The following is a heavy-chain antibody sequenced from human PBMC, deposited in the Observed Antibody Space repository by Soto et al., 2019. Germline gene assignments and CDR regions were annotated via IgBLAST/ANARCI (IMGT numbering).Heavy chain of an antibody. CDR3: ARVVLSITRGAFDA. D-gene: IGHD1-20*01. J-gene: IGHJ3*01. CDR2: ISHSGTS. V-gene: IGHV4-4*02. Sequence: QVQLQESGPGLVKPSGTLSLTCAVSGGSISSSHWWTWVRQSPGKGLEYIGEISHSGTSNSNPSLKSRVTLSVDRSKNRFSLTLTSVTAPDTAVYYCARVVLSITRGAFDAWGQGTPVIVSS. CDR1: GGSISSSHW.